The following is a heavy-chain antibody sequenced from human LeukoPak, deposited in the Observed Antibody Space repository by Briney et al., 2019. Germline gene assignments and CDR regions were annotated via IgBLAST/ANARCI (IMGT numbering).Heavy chain of an antibody. CDR3: ARTPRSRTLNGIAVAGWVDY. J-gene: IGHJ4*02. V-gene: IGHV4-39*07. CDR1: GGSISSISSNNYH. Sequence: SETLSLTCIVSGGSISSISSNNYHWGWIRQPPGKGLEWIGSIYYSGSTNYNPSLKSRVTMSVDTSKNQFSLKLSSVTAADTAIYYCARTPRSRTLNGIAVAGWVDYWGQGTLVTVSS. CDR2: IYYSGST. D-gene: IGHD6-19*01.